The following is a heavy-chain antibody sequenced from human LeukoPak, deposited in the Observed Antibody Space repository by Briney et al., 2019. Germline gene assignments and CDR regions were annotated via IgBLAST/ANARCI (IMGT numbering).Heavy chain of an antibody. J-gene: IGHJ6*03. CDR3: ARDSTGSYNYYYYYMDV. D-gene: IGHD3-10*01. Sequence: GGSLRLSCAASGFTFSSYSMNWVRQAPGKGLEWVSSISSSSSYIYYADSVKGRFTISRDNAKSSLYLQMNSLRAEDTAVYYCARDSTGSYNYYYYYMDVWGKGTTVTVSS. CDR2: ISSSSSYI. V-gene: IGHV3-21*01. CDR1: GFTFSSYS.